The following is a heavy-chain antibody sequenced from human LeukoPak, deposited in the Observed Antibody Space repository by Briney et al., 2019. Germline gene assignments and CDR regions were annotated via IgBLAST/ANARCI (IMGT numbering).Heavy chain of an antibody. D-gene: IGHD5-18*01. CDR2: IYYSGSN. Sequence: PSETLSLTCTVSGGSISSYYWSWLRQPPGKGLEWIGYIYYSGSNNYNPSLKSRVTISVDTSKNQFSLKLSSVTAADTAVYYCAREDTAMFGFDYWGQGTLVTVFS. V-gene: IGHV4-59*01. J-gene: IGHJ4*02. CDR3: AREDTAMFGFDY. CDR1: GGSISSYY.